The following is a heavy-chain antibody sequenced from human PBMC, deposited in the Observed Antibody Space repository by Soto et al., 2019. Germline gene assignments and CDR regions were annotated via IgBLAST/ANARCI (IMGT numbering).Heavy chain of an antibody. CDR3: AKDRGITYYYYGMDV. CDR2: ISWDSVST. V-gene: IGHV3-43*01. J-gene: IGHJ6*02. Sequence: EVQLVESGGIVVQPGGSLRLSCAASGFTFDDNTMHWVRQAPGKGLEWVSLISWDSVSTYYADSVKGRFTVSRDNSKNSLYLQMDSLRTEDTALYYCAKDRGITYYYYGMDVWGQGTTVTVSS. CDR1: GFTFDDNT. D-gene: IGHD3-16*01.